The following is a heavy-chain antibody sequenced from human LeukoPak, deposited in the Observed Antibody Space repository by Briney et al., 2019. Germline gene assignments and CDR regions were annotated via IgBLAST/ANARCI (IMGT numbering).Heavy chain of an antibody. CDR2: INPISGAT. J-gene: IGHJ4*02. D-gene: IGHD3-16*02. Sequence: ASVKVSCKTSGYTFTRYYMQWVRQAPGHGLGWMGIINPISGATDYAQKLQGRVTMTRDTSTSTVYMELSSLRSEDTAMYYCARLPYRDGVAQDYWGQGTLVTVSP. V-gene: IGHV1-46*01. CDR3: ARLPYRDGVAQDY. CDR1: GYTFTRYY.